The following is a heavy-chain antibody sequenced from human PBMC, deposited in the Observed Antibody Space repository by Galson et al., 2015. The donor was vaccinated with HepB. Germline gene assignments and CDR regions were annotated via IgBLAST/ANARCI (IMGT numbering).Heavy chain of an antibody. D-gene: IGHD2-15*01. J-gene: IGHJ3*02. CDR1: GYTLTELS. CDR3: ATVSGLGVVVLRNDAFDI. CDR2: FDPEDGET. V-gene: IGHV1-24*01. Sequence: SVKVSCKVSGYTLTELSMHWVRQAPGKGLEWMGGFDPEDGETIYAQKFQGRVTMTEDTSTDTAYMELSSLRSEDTAVYYCATVSGLGVVVLRNDAFDIWGQGTMVTVSS.